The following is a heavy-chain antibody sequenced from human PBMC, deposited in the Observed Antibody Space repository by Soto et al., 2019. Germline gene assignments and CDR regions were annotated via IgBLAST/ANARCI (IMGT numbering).Heavy chain of an antibody. J-gene: IGHJ3*02. CDR1: GYSISSSNW. CDR2: IYYSGST. V-gene: IGHV4-28*01. Sequence: QVQLQESGPGLVKPSDTLSLTCAVSGYSISSSNWWGWIRQPPGKGLEWIGYIYYSGSTYYNPSLQGPGPMSVDTSKNQFSLKLSSVAGVDTAVYFCARKNGVLDAFDIWGQGTMVTGSS. D-gene: IGHD4-17*01. CDR3: ARKNGVLDAFDI.